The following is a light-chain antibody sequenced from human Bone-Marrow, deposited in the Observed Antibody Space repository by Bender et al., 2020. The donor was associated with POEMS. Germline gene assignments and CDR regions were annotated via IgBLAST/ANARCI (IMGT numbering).Light chain of an antibody. J-gene: IGLJ3*02. Sequence: QSALTQPPSASGSPGQSITISCTGTSSDVGSFNVVSWYQHHPGKAPKVMIYEVTKRPSGVSNRFSGSKSGNTASLTISGLQAEDEADYYCCSYAASSTWVFGGGTKLTVL. V-gene: IGLV2-23*02. CDR2: EVT. CDR1: SSDVGSFNV. CDR3: CSYAASSTWV.